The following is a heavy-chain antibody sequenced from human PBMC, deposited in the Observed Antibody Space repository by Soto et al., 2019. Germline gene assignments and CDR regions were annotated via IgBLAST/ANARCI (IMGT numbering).Heavy chain of an antibody. V-gene: IGHV1-8*01. Sequence: QVQLVQSGAEVKKPGASVKVSCKASGSTFTNYDINWVRQATGQGLEWMGWMNPNSGDTGYAQNFQGGVNMTRNTSISTAYMELSSLRSEDTAVYYCATVSAWQCYFCMDVWGKGTTVTVSS. J-gene: IGHJ6*03. CDR1: GSTFTNYD. D-gene: IGHD6-19*01. CDR3: ATVSAWQCYFCMDV. CDR2: MNPNSGDT.